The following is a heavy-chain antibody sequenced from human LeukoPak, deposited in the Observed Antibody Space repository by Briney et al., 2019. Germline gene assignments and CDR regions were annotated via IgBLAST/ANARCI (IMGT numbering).Heavy chain of an antibody. Sequence: SETLSLTCAVYGGSLSGYCWSWIRQPPGKVLEWIGELSPSGSSNYNPSLKSRVTISVDTSKNQISLKSSAVTAADTAVYYCARVWDSSGNINDYWGQGTLVTVAS. V-gene: IGHV4-34*01. CDR2: LSPSGSS. J-gene: IGHJ4*02. CDR1: GGSLSGYC. D-gene: IGHD5-18*01. CDR3: ARVWDSSGNINDY.